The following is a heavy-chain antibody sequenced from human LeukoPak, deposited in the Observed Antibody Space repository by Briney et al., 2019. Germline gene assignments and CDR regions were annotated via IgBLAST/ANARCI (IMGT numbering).Heavy chain of an antibody. Sequence: ASVKVSCKASGYTFTSYAMHWVRQAPGQRLEGMGWINAGNGNTKYSQKFQGRVTITRDTSASTAYMQLSSLRSEDTAVYYCARDLPYCSGGSCYSGFYYYYYGMDVWGQGTTVTVSS. J-gene: IGHJ6*02. CDR2: INAGNGNT. V-gene: IGHV1-3*01. CDR3: ARDLPYCSGGSCYSGFYYYYYGMDV. D-gene: IGHD2-15*01. CDR1: GYTFTSYA.